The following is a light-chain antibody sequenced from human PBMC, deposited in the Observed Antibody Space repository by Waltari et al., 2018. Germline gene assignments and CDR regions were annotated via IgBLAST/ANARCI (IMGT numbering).Light chain of an antibody. V-gene: IGKV3-20*01. Sequence: EIVLSQSPGTASLSPGDRVTLACRASQSVGSSSLAWYQQKPGQAPRLVIYRAYRRATGIPDRFSGSGSGTDFSLTISRMEPEDFAVYYCQQHGTLPATFGQGTKVEIK. CDR1: QSVGSSS. CDR3: QQHGTLPAT. J-gene: IGKJ1*01. CDR2: RAY.